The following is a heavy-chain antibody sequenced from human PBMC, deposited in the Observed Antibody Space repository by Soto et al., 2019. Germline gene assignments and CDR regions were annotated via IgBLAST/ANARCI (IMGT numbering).Heavy chain of an antibody. CDR3: AREYTYYDSSGYYFNWFDP. CDR2: ISAYNGNT. D-gene: IGHD3-22*01. V-gene: IGHV1-18*01. Sequence: ASVKVSCKASGYTFTSDGISWVRQAPGQGLEWMGWISAYNGNTNYAQKLQGRVTMTTDTSTSTAYMELRSLRSDDTAVYYCAREYTYYDSSGYYFNWFDPWGQGTLVTVSS. J-gene: IGHJ5*02. CDR1: GYTFTSDG.